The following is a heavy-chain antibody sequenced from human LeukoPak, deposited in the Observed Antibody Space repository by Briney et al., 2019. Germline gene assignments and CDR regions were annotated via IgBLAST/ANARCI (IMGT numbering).Heavy chain of an antibody. CDR3: ARQMYLGGMDV. D-gene: IGHD2-8*01. CDR1: GAFIRSYF. CDR2: ICDSGST. V-gene: IGHV4-59*08. J-gene: IGHJ6*02. Sequence: PSETQSLTCTVSGAFIRSYFRSWIRQPPGKGLEWVGYICDSGSTTYNPSLTSRVTISVDTSKNHFSLKLSSVTAADTALYYCARQMYLGGMDVWGQGTTVTGSS.